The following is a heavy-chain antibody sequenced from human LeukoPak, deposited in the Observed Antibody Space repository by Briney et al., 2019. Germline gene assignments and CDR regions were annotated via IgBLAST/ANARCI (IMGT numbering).Heavy chain of an antibody. CDR3: ARHGRMRGLWFGELRGDFDY. D-gene: IGHD3-10*01. CDR1: GGSFSGYY. Sequence: KTSETLSLTCAVYGGSFSGYYWSWIRQPPGKGLEWIGEINHSGSTNYNPSLKSRVTISVDTSKNQFSLKLSSVTAADTAVYYCARHGRMRGLWFGELRGDFDYWGQGTLVTVSS. J-gene: IGHJ4*02. V-gene: IGHV4-34*01. CDR2: INHSGST.